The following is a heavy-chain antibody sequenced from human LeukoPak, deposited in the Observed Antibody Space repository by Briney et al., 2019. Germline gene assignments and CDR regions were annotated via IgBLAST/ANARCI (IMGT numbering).Heavy chain of an antibody. D-gene: IGHD1-1*01. V-gene: IGHV1-3*01. Sequence: ASVKVSCKASGYTFTTYTMHWVRQAPGQGLEWMGWMHAGNENTKSSQKFQGRVTMTRDTSISTAYMELSSLRSEDTAVYYCARVDWNDVPALGYWGQGTLVTVSS. CDR1: GYTFTTYT. CDR3: ARVDWNDVPALGY. J-gene: IGHJ4*02. CDR2: MHAGNENT.